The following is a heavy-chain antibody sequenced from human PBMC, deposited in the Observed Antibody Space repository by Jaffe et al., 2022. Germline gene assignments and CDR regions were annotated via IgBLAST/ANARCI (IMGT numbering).Heavy chain of an antibody. Sequence: QLQLQESGPGLVKPSETLSLTCTVSGGSISSSSYYWGWIRQPPGKGLEWIGSIYYSGSTYYNPSLKSRVTISVDTSKNQFSLKLSSVTAADTAVYYCARHPTYYDFWSGYYTAAGYFDYWGQGTLVTVSS. CDR2: IYYSGST. CDR1: GGSISSSSYY. D-gene: IGHD3-3*01. J-gene: IGHJ4*02. CDR3: ARHPTYYDFWSGYYTAAGYFDY. V-gene: IGHV4-39*01.